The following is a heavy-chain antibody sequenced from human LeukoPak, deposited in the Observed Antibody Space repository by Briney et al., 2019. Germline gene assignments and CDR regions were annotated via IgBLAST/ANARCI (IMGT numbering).Heavy chain of an antibody. Sequence: PGGSLRLSCAASGFTLSNYDMNWVRQAPGKGLEWVSSISTSSRYIYYKDSVRGRFTLSRDDAKNSLHLEMNSLRAEDTAVYYCARADCSSSTCYLRRSWFDPWGQGTLVTVSS. CDR3: ARADCSSSTCYLRRSWFDP. D-gene: IGHD2-2*01. V-gene: IGHV3-21*01. CDR1: GFTLSNYD. J-gene: IGHJ5*02. CDR2: ISTSSRYI.